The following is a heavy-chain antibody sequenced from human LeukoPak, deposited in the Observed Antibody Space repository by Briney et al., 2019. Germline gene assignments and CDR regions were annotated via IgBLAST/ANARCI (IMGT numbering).Heavy chain of an antibody. CDR2: IDTGGNYI. J-gene: IGHJ6*02. CDR1: GFTFSSYI. Sequence: GGSLRLSCAASGFTFSSYIMKWVRQAPGKGLAWVSSIDTGGNYIYYADSVKGRFTISRDNAKNSLYLQMNSLRAEDTAVYYCASLFTVTKLYYYYGMDVWGQGTTVTVSS. CDR3: ASLFTVTKLYYYYGMDV. V-gene: IGHV3-21*01. D-gene: IGHD4-17*01.